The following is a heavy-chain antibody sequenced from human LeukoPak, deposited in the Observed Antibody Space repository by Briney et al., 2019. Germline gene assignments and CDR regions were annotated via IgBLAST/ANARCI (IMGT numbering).Heavy chain of an antibody. CDR3: AKESGHNWNYAAFDYYYYMDV. D-gene: IGHD1-7*01. V-gene: IGHV3-33*06. CDR2: IWYDGSNK. CDR1: GLTFSSYG. J-gene: IGHJ6*03. Sequence: GGSLRLSCAASGLTFSSYGMHWVRQAPGKGLEWVAVIWYDGSNKYYADSVKGRFTISRDNSKNTLYLQMNSLRAEDTAVYYCAKESGHNWNYAAFDYYYYMDVWGKGTTVTVSS.